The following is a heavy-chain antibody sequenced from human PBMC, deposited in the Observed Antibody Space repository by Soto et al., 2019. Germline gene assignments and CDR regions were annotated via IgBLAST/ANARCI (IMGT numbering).Heavy chain of an antibody. CDR2: INHSGST. D-gene: IGHD6-19*01. CDR1: GGSFSGYY. CDR3: ARGRGIGAVAGRRGFDY. Sequence: SETLSLTCAVYGGSFSGYYWSWIRQPPGKGLEWIGEINHSGSTNYNPSLKSRVTISVDTSKNQFSLKLSSVTAADTAVYYCARGRGIGAVAGRRGFDYWGQGTLVTVSS. J-gene: IGHJ4*02. V-gene: IGHV4-34*01.